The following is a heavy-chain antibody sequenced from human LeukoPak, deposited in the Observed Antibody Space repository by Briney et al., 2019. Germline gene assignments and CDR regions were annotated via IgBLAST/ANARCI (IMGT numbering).Heavy chain of an antibody. J-gene: IGHJ6*03. V-gene: IGHV1-2*02. Sequence: GASVKVSCKASGYTFTGYYMHWVRQAPGQGLEWMGWINPNSGGTNYAQKFQGRVTMTRDTSISTAYMELSRLRSDDTAVYYCAREPVPDYYYYYMDVWGKGTTVTISS. CDR2: INPNSGGT. CDR1: GYTFTGYY. D-gene: IGHD4-17*01. CDR3: AREPVPDYYYYYMDV.